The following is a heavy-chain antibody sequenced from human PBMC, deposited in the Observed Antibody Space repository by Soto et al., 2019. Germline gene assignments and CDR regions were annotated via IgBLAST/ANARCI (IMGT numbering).Heavy chain of an antibody. CDR3: ARERVVGATRRNWFDP. CDR2: IWYDGSNK. J-gene: IGHJ5*02. V-gene: IGHV3-33*01. Sequence: ESGGGVVQPGRSLRLSCAASGFTFSSYGMHWVRQAPGKGLEWVAVIWYDGSNKYYADSVKGRFTISRDNSKNTLYLQMNSLRAEDTAVYYCARERVVGATRRNWFDPWGQGTLVTVSS. CDR1: GFTFSSYG. D-gene: IGHD1-26*01.